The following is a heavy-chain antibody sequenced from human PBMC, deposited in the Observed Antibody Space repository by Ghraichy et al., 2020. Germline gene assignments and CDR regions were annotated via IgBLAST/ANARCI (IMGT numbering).Heavy chain of an antibody. Sequence: GGSLRLSCAASGFTFSSYSMNWVRQAPGKGLEWVSYISSSSSTIYYADSVKGRFTISRDNAKNSLYLQMNSLRDEDTAVYYCAREDNPADIYYYYYMDVWGKGTTVTVSS. D-gene: IGHD1-1*01. CDR3: AREDNPADIYYYYYMDV. CDR1: GFTFSSYS. CDR2: ISSSSSTI. J-gene: IGHJ6*03. V-gene: IGHV3-48*02.